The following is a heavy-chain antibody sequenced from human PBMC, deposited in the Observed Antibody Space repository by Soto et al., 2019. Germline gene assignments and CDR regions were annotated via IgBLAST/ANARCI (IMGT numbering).Heavy chain of an antibody. CDR1: GGSISSSSYY. D-gene: IGHD3-16*01. Sequence: QLQLQESGPGLVKPSETLSLTCTVSGGSISSSSYYWGWIRQPPGKGLEWIGRIYYSGSTYYNPSLASRATISVATAKNQSSLRLSSVTAADTAVYYCATVWGQGWGQGTLVTVSS. V-gene: IGHV4-39*01. CDR2: IYYSGST. J-gene: IGHJ4*02. CDR3: ATVWGQG.